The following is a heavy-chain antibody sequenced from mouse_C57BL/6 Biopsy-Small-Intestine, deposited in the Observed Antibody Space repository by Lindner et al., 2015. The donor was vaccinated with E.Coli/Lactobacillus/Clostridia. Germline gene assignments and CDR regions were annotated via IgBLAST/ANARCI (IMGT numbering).Heavy chain of an antibody. J-gene: IGHJ1*03. Sequence: VQLQESGPELVKPGASVKISCKASGYAFSSSWMNWVKQRPGKGLEWIGRIYSGDGDINYNGKFKGKATLTADKSSSTAYMQLSSLTSEDSAVYFCARGDYYGSSWYFDVWGTGTTVTVSS. CDR1: GYAFSSSW. V-gene: IGHV1-82*01. CDR3: ARGDYYGSSWYFDV. D-gene: IGHD1-1*01. CDR2: IYSGDGDI.